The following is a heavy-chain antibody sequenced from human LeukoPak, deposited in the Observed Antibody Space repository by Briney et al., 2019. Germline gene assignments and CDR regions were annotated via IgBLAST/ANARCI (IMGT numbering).Heavy chain of an antibody. V-gene: IGHV3-23*01. CDR2: ISGSGGST. J-gene: IGHJ3*02. CDR3: VPEGFDI. CDR1: GFTFSSYA. Sequence: HPGGSLRLSCAASGFTFSSYAMSWVRQAPGKGLEWVSAISGSGGSTYYADSVKGRFIVSRDNFKNTVNLEMSSLRVEDTAVYYCVPEGFDIWGQGKMVTVSS.